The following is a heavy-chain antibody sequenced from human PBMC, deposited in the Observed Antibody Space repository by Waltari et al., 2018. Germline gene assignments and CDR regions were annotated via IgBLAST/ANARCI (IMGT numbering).Heavy chain of an antibody. J-gene: IGHJ4*02. D-gene: IGHD1-26*01. V-gene: IGHV1-18*01. CDR1: GYTFTRYG. Sequence: QVQLVQSGAEVKKPGASVKVSCKASGYTFTRYGIRWVRQDPGQGLEWMGWISAYNGNTNYAQKLQGRVTMTTDTSTSTAYMELRSLRSDDTAVYYCARDLGGIVGATTGFDYWGQGTLVTVSS. CDR3: ARDLGGIVGATTGFDY. CDR2: ISAYNGNT.